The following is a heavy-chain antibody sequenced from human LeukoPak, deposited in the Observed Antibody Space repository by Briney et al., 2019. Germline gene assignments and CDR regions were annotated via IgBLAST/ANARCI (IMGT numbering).Heavy chain of an antibody. CDR2: IIPFLGTT. V-gene: IGHV1-18*01. D-gene: IGHD3-10*01. Sequence: ASVKVSCKASGGVFTTYAISWVRQAPGQGLEWMGSIIPFLGTTNYAQKLQGRVTMTTDTSTSTAYMELRSLRSDDTAVYYCARAPTRYGSGSPMDYWGQGTLVTVSS. J-gene: IGHJ4*02. CDR3: ARAPTRYGSGSPMDY. CDR1: GGVFTTYA.